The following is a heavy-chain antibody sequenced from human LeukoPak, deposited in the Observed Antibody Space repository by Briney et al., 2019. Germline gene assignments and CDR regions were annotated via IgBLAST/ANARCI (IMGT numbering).Heavy chain of an antibody. CDR2: VSFDGNTK. J-gene: IGHJ4*02. V-gene: IGHV3-30-3*01. Sequence: GGSLRLSCATSGFTFSSYAMHWVRQAPGKGLEWVAVVSFDGNTKDYADSVKGRFTISRDNSKNTLYLQMNSLRAEDTAVYYCAKDRFGQLALDYWGQGTLVTVSS. D-gene: IGHD6-13*01. CDR1: GFTFSSYA. CDR3: AKDRFGQLALDY.